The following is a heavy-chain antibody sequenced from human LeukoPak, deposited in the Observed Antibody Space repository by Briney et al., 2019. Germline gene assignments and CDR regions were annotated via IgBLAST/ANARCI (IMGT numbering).Heavy chain of an antibody. CDR2: IKQDGSEK. J-gene: IGHJ4*02. CDR3: ARVFGDFWSGYYSDY. D-gene: IGHD3-3*01. CDR1: GFTFSSYW. Sequence: GGSLRLSCAASGFTFSSYWMSWVRQAPGKGLEWVANIKQDGSEKYYVDSVKGRFTISRDNAKNSLYLQMNSLRAEDTAVYYCARVFGDFWSGYYSDYWGQGTLVTVSS. V-gene: IGHV3-7*01.